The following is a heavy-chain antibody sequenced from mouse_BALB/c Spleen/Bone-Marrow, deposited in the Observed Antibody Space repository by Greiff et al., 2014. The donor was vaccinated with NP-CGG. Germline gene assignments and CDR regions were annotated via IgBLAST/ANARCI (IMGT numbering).Heavy chain of an antibody. V-gene: IGHV4-1*02. CDR3: ARQGYYGYSDY. CDR2: INPDSSTI. CDR1: GFDSSRYW. D-gene: IGHD1-2*01. J-gene: IGHJ2*01. Sequence: EVKVEESGGGLVQPGGSLKLSCAASGFDSSRYWMSWVRQAPGKGLEWIGEINPDSSTISYTPSLKDKFIISRDNAKNTLYLQMRKVRSEDTALYYCARQGYYGYSDYWGQGTTLTVSS.